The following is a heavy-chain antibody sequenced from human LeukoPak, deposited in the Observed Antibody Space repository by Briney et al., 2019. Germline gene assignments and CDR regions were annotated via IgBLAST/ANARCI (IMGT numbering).Heavy chain of an antibody. Sequence: PSETLSLTCTVSGGSISSGGYYWNWIRQHPGTGLEWIGYIYYSGSTYYNPSLTSRVTISVDTSKNQFSLKLSSVTAADTAVYYCASGGTSRPYYFDYWGQGTLVTVSS. J-gene: IGHJ4*02. CDR1: GGSISSGGYY. V-gene: IGHV4-31*03. D-gene: IGHD3-3*01. CDR3: ASGGTSRPYYFDY. CDR2: IYYSGST.